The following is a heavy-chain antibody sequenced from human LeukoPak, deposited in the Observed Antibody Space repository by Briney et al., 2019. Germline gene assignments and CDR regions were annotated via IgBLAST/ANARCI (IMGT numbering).Heavy chain of an antibody. J-gene: IGHJ4*02. CDR2: IYYSGST. V-gene: IGHV4-31*03. Sequence: SQTLSLTCTVSGCSISSGGYYWIWIRQHPGKGLEGIGYIYYSGSTYYNPSLESRVTISVDTSKNHFSLTLSSVTAADTAVYYCARAPRGEAPYYFDYWGQGTLVTVSS. CDR1: GCSISSGGYY. CDR3: ARAPRGEAPYYFDY. D-gene: IGHD3-10*01.